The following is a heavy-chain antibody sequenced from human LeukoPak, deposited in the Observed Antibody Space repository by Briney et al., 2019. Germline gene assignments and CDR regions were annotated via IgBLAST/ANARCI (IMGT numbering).Heavy chain of an antibody. V-gene: IGHV1-2*02. CDR2: INPNSGGT. J-gene: IGHJ4*02. D-gene: IGHD4-23*01. CDR1: GYTFTSYD. Sequence: ASVKVSCKASGYTFTSYDINWVRQAPGQGLEWMGWINPNSGGTNYAQKFQGRVTMTRDTSISTAYMELSRLRSDDTAVYYCARESRPDYGGNSRSFDYWGQGTLVTVSS. CDR3: ARESRPDYGGNSRSFDY.